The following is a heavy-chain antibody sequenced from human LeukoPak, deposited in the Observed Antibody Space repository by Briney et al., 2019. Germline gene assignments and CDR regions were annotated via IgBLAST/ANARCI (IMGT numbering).Heavy chain of an antibody. Sequence: PGGSLRLSCAASGFTFSSYGMHWVRQAPGKGLEWVAVIWYDGSNKYYADSVKGRFTISRDNPKNTLYLQMNSLRAEDTAVYYCARGTPLFGVVIRPTYGMDVWGQGTTVTVSS. D-gene: IGHD3-3*01. V-gene: IGHV3-33*01. J-gene: IGHJ6*02. CDR3: ARGTPLFGVVIRPTYGMDV. CDR2: IWYDGSNK. CDR1: GFTFSSYG.